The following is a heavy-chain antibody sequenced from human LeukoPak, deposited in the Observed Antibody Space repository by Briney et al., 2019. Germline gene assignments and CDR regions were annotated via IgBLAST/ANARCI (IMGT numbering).Heavy chain of an antibody. V-gene: IGHV1-18*01. CDR1: GYTFTSYG. CDR3: ARGDRDYDSNGYYVIYDY. J-gene: IGHJ4*02. Sequence: GASVKVSCKASGYTFTSYGISWVRQAPGQGLEWMGWISAYNGNTNYAQKLQGRITVTTDISTSTVYLELRSLRSDDTAVYFCARGDRDYDSNGYYVIYDYWGQGTPVTVSS. D-gene: IGHD3-22*01. CDR2: ISAYNGNT.